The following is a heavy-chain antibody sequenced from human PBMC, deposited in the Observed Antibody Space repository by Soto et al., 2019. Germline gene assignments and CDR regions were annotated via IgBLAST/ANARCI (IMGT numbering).Heavy chain of an antibody. D-gene: IGHD4-17*01. CDR3: ARGGAYGDYRSDY. J-gene: IGHJ4*02. CDR1: GFNFSIYW. Sequence: EVQLVESGGGLAQPGGSLRLSCAASGFNFSIYWMHWVRQAPGKGLVWVSRINSDGSHTDYADSVKGRFTISRDNANNTLYLQRNSLGAEDTAVFYCARGGAYGDYRSDYWGQGTLVTVSS. V-gene: IGHV3-74*01. CDR2: INSDGSHT.